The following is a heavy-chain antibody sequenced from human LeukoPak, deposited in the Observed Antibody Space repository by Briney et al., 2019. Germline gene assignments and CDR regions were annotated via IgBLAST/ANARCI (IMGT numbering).Heavy chain of an antibody. J-gene: IGHJ3*02. CDR1: GFTFSSYS. Sequence: GGSLRLSCAASGFTFSSYSMNWVRQAPGKGLEWVSGISGSGDSTYYADSVKGRFTISRDNSENTLYLQMNSLRAEDTAVYYCAKDRVVRGVMGAFAIWGQGTMVTVSS. CDR2: ISGSGDST. V-gene: IGHV3-23*01. CDR3: AKDRVVRGVMGAFAI. D-gene: IGHD3-10*01.